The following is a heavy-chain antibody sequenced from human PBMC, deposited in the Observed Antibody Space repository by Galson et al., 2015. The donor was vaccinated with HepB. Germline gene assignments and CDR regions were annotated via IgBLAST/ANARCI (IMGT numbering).Heavy chain of an antibody. V-gene: IGHV3-15*07. CDR3: TTGPIAAAGTDFYY. J-gene: IGHJ4*02. Sequence: SLRLSCAASGFTFSNAWMNWVRQAPGKGLEWVGRIKSKTDGGTTDYAAPVKGRFTISRDDSKNTLYLQMNSLKTEDTAVYYCTTGPIAAAGTDFYYWGQGTLVTVSS. CDR2: IKSKTDGGTT. D-gene: IGHD6-13*01. CDR1: GFTFSNAW.